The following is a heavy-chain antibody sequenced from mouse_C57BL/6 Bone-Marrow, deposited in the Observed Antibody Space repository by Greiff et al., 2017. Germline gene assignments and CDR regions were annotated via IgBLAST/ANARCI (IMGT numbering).Heavy chain of an antibody. V-gene: IGHV5-12*01. CDR1: GFTFSDYY. CDR3: ARRTGPWFAY. D-gene: IGHD4-1*01. CDR2: ISNGGGST. J-gene: IGHJ3*01. Sequence: EVKLMESGGGLVQPGGSLKLSCAASGFTFSDYYMYWVRQTPEKRLEWVAYISNGGGSTYYPDTVKGRFTISRDNAKNTLYLQMSRLKSEDTAMYYCARRTGPWFAYWGHGTLVTVSA.